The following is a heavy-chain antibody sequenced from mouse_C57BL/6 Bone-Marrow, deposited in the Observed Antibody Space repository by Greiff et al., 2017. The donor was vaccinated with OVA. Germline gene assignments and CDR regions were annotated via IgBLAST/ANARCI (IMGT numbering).Heavy chain of an antibody. D-gene: IGHD1-1*01. J-gene: IGHJ3*01. Sequence: EVKVEESGGGLVQPGGSLSLSCAASGFTFTDYYMSWVRQPPGKALEWLGFIRNKANGYTTEYSASVKGRFTISRDNSQSILYLQMNALRAEDSATYYCARDYYGSSSFAYWGQGTLVTVSA. CDR2: IRNKANGYTT. V-gene: IGHV7-3*01. CDR3: ARDYYGSSSFAY. CDR1: GFTFTDYY.